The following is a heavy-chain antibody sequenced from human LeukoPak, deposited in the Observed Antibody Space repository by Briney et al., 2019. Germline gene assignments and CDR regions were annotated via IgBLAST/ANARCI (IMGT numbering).Heavy chain of an antibody. Sequence: PSETLSLTCTVSGGSISSYYWNWIRQPPGKGLEWIGYIYYSGTTNYNPSLKSRVSMSVDTSKNQFSLKLSSVTAADTAVYYCARSGYSSGWYLDCWGQGTLVTVSS. D-gene: IGHD6-19*01. CDR3: ARSGYSSGWYLDC. CDR2: IYYSGTT. CDR1: GGSISSYY. J-gene: IGHJ4*02. V-gene: IGHV4-59*01.